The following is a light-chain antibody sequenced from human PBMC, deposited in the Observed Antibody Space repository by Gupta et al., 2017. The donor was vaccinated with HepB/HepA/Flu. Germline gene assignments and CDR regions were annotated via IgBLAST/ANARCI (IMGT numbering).Light chain of an antibody. CDR2: MGAGGMEG. CDR1: SGYRNYK. V-gene: IGLV9-49*01. Sequence: QPVLTQPPSASASLGASVTLTCTLSSGYRNYKVDWYQQRPGKAPRFVMRMGAGGMEGSKGDGIPDRFSDGGSGLNRSLTSTNIHEGYESDYDCSTEPGSGRHLARIFGGGPKLTVL. CDR3: STEPGSGRHLARI. J-gene: IGLJ2*01.